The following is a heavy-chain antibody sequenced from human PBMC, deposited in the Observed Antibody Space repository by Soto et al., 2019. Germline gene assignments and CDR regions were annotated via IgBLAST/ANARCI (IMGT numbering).Heavy chain of an antibody. J-gene: IGHJ3*02. CDR1: GFTVSGNY. CDR2: IYAAGST. D-gene: IGHD1-1*01. CDR3: ASDIFKTGATGVFDI. V-gene: IGHV3-66*01. Sequence: EVQLVESGGGLVQPGGSLRLSCAASGFTVSGNYMSWVRQAPGQGLEWVSVIYAAGSTYYIDSVNGRFTISRDNSKNTLYRQMNSLRAEDTAVYYCASDIFKTGATGVFDIWGQGTRVTVSS.